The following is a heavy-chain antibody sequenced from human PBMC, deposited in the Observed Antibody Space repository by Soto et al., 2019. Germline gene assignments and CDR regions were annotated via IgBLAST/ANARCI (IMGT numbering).Heavy chain of an antibody. CDR3: ARADPSFRDYDILTGYTNNWFDP. Sequence: PSETLSLTCTVSGGSISSGDYYWSWIRQPPGKGLEWIGYIYYSGSTYYNPSLKSRVTISVDTSKNQFSLKLSSVTAADTAVYYCARADPSFRDYDILTGYTNNWFDPWGQGTLVTVSS. CDR2: IYYSGST. CDR1: GGSISSGDYY. V-gene: IGHV4-30-4*01. J-gene: IGHJ5*02. D-gene: IGHD3-9*01.